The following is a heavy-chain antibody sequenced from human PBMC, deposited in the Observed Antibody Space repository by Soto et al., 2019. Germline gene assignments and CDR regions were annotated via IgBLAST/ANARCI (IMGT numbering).Heavy chain of an antibody. V-gene: IGHV1-69*12. J-gene: IGHJ6*02. D-gene: IGHD2-15*01. CDR2: IMPIFRAP. Sequence: QVQLVQSGAEVKKPGSSVKVSCKASGGAFSDYAFSWVRQAPGQGLEWLGGIMPIFRAPDYAQKFQGRVTITADEFTTTAYREMNSLRSEDTAVYYCASWLKGPDIGNYYYGMDVWGQGPTVTVS. CDR1: GGAFSDYA. CDR3: ASWLKGPDIGNYYYGMDV.